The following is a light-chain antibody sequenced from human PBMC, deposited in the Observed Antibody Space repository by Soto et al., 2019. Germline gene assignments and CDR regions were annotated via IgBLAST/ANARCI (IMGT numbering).Light chain of an antibody. J-gene: IGKJ1*01. Sequence: DIQLTQSPSSLSASVGDRVTITCRASQGISNYVAWYQQKPGKVPKLLIYAASALQLGVPSRFSGSGSGTDFTLTISSLQPEDVATYYCQKYHGALWTLGRGTKVEIK. CDR1: QGISNY. CDR2: AAS. CDR3: QKYHGALWT. V-gene: IGKV1-27*01.